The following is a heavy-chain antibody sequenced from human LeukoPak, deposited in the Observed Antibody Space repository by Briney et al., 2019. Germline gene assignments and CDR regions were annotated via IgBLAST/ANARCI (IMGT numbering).Heavy chain of an antibody. V-gene: IGHV3-23*01. J-gene: IGHJ5*01. CDR3: AKGGHYSFFDS. CDR2: VSGKGDET. D-gene: IGHD3-10*01. CDR1: GLTFSNYA. Sequence: GGSLRPSCAASGLTFSNYAMTWVRQAPGKGLEWVSTVSGKGDETYYPDSVKGRFTLSRDNSKNTLYLQMNSLRAEDTAVYYCAKGGHYSFFDSWGQGTLVTVSS.